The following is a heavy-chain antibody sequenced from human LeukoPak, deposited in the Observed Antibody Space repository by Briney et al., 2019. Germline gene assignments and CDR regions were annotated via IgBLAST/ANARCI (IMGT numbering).Heavy chain of an antibody. D-gene: IGHD1-26*01. J-gene: IGHJ5*02. Sequence: PPETLSLTCTVSGGSISSYYWSWIRQPPGKGLEWIGYIYYSGSTNYNPSLKSRVTISVDTSKNQFSLKLSSVTAADTAVYYCARHFGSGSYSNWFDPWGQGTLVTVSS. V-gene: IGHV4-59*08. CDR3: ARHFGSGSYSNWFDP. CDR1: GGSISSYY. CDR2: IYYSGST.